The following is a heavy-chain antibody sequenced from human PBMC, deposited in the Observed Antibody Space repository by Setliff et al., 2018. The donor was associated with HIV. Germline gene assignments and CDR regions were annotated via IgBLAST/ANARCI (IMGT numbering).Heavy chain of an antibody. CDR2: INTDGSGA. CDR1: GFTFSSHW. V-gene: IGHV3-74*01. D-gene: IGHD1-7*01. J-gene: IGHJ4*02. CDR3: VKWNYPNS. Sequence: LRLSCAASGFTFSSHWMHWVRQAPGKGLVWVSIINTDGSGANYADFVKGRFTMSRDSAKNTLYLQMNSLRVEDTAVYYCVKWNYPNSWGQGTLVTVSS.